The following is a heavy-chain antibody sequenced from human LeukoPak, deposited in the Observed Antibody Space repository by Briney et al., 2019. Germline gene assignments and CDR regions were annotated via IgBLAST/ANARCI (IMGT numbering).Heavy chain of an antibody. J-gene: IGHJ5*02. CDR3: ARGGSSWNNWFDP. D-gene: IGHD6-13*01. V-gene: IGHV4-4*07. CDR2: IYAGGST. Sequence: AETLSLTCTVSGCSINSYYWSWIRQAAGKGLEWVGRIYAGGSTNYTPSLKSRFIMSVATSKNQFSLKLSYMTAADTAVYYCARGGSSWNNWFDPWGQGTLVTVSS. CDR1: GCSINSYY.